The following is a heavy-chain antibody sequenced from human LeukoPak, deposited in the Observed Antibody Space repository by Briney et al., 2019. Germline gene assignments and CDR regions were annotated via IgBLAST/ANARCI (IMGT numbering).Heavy chain of an antibody. V-gene: IGHV3-30-3*01. Sequence: GGSLRLSCAASGFTFSSYAMHWVRQAPGKGLEGVAVISYDGSNKYYADTVKGRFTISRDNSKNTLYLQMNSLRAEDTAVYYCARLIVATRGDYWGQGTLVTVSS. J-gene: IGHJ4*02. CDR1: GFTFSSYA. CDR2: ISYDGSNK. D-gene: IGHD5-12*01. CDR3: ARLIVATRGDY.